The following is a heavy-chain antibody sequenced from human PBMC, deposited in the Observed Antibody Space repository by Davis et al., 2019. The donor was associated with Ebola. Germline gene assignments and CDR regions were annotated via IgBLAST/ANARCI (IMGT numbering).Heavy chain of an antibody. Sequence: GESLKISCTASGYSFTSYWIGWVRQMPGKGLEWMGIIYPGDSDTRYSPSFQGQVTISADKSISTAYLQWSSLKASDTAMYYCARQLSGITMVRGVRSWFDPWGQGTLVTVSS. CDR1: GYSFTSYW. V-gene: IGHV5-51*01. CDR3: ARQLSGITMVRGVRSWFDP. CDR2: IYPGDSDT. D-gene: IGHD3-10*01. J-gene: IGHJ5*02.